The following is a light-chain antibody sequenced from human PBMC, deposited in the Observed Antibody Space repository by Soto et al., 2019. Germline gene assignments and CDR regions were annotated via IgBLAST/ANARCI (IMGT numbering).Light chain of an antibody. J-gene: IGKJ1*01. V-gene: IGKV1-27*01. CDR2: YAS. CDR1: QDISQY. Sequence: DIQMTQSPSSLSASVGDRVTLTCRASQDISQYLAWYQQRPGKVPKLLIYYASTLQSGVPSRFSGSGSGTEFTLTISSQQPEDVATYYCLKYTKDAPGTFGQGTKVEI. CDR3: LKYTKDAPGT.